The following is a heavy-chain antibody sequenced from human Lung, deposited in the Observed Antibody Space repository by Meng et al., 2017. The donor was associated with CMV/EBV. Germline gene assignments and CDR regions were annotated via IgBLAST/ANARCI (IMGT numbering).Heavy chain of an antibody. Sequence: SXTLSLXCAVYGGSFSGYNWTWIRQPPGKGLEWIGEINHSGSTNSNPSLKGRVTISLDTSKNQFSLNLRSVTAADTAVYYCARGRDPFWSGYYIGPLPGGMDVXGQGXTVTVSS. J-gene: IGHJ6*02. CDR2: INHSGST. CDR3: ARGRDPFWSGYYIGPLPGGMDV. CDR1: GGSFSGYN. V-gene: IGHV4-34*01. D-gene: IGHD3-3*01.